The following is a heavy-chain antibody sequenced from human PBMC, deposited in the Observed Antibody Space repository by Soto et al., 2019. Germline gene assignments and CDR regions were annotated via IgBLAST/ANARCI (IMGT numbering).Heavy chain of an antibody. Sequence: LRLSCAASGFICSSYDMSWVRQAPGKGLEWVSTILVDGRTFYVDSVEGRFTISRDSSQNTVYLQMNSLTAGDTALYYCAKATATGGGAFDICGQGTMVTVSS. CDR1: GFICSSYD. J-gene: IGHJ3*02. CDR2: ILVDGRT. V-gene: IGHV3-23*01. CDR3: AKATATGGGAFDI. D-gene: IGHD2-8*02.